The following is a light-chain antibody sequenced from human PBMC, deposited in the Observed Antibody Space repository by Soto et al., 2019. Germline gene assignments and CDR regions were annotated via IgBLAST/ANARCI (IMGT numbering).Light chain of an antibody. V-gene: IGLV3-1*01. CDR3: QAWDSSTYV. Sequence: SYELTQPPSVSVSPGQTASITCSGDKLGDKYACWYQQKPGQSPVLVIYQDSKRPSGIPERFSGSNSGNTATLTISGTQAMDEADYYCQAWDSSTYVFGTVTNFTVL. J-gene: IGLJ1*01. CDR1: KLGDKY. CDR2: QDS.